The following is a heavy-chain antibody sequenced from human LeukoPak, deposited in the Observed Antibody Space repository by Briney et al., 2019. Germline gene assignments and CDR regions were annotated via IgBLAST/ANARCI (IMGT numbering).Heavy chain of an antibody. D-gene: IGHD3-16*02. V-gene: IGHV4-39*07. J-gene: IGHJ4*02. CDR3: ARENLRLGELSFD. Sequence: PSETLSLTCTVSGGSISSSTYYWGWIRQPPGKGLEWIGSIYYSGSTYYNPSLKSRVTISVDTSKNQFSLKLSSVTAADTAVYYCARENLRLGELSFDWGQGTLVTVSS. CDR2: IYYSGST. CDR1: GGSISSSTYY.